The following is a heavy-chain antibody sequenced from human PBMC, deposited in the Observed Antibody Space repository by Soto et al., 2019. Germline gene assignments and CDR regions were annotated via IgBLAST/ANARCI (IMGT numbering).Heavy chain of an antibody. CDR2: ISYDGSNK. J-gene: IGHJ4*02. Sequence: ESGGGVVQPGRSLRLSCAASGFTFSSYGMHWVRQAPGKGLEWVAVISYDGSNKYYADSVKGRFTISRDNSKNTLYLQMNSLRAEDTAVYYCAKDRSYYIDYWGQGTLVTVSS. D-gene: IGHD3-10*01. V-gene: IGHV3-30*18. CDR3: AKDRSYYIDY. CDR1: GFTFSSYG.